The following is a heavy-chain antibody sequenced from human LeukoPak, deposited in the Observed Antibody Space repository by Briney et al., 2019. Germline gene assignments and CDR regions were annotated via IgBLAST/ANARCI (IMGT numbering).Heavy chain of an antibody. J-gene: IGHJ3*02. CDR3: AKRRDYYGSGSYYRTNDAFDI. V-gene: IGHV3-23*01. D-gene: IGHD3-10*01. CDR2: ISGSGGST. CDR1: GFTFSSYG. Sequence: GGSLRLSCAASGFTFSSYGMSWVRQAPGKGLEWVSAISGSGGSTYYADSVKGRFTISRDNSKNTLYLQMNSLRAEDTAVYYCAKRRDYYGSGSYYRTNDAFDIWGQGTMVTVSS.